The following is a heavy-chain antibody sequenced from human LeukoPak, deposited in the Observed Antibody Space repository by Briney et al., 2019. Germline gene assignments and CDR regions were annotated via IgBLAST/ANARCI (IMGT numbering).Heavy chain of an antibody. J-gene: IGHJ6*03. Sequence: ASVKVSCKATGGTFSSYTISWVRQAPGQGLEWMGRIIPILGIANYAQKFQGRVTITADKSTSTAYMELSSLRSEDTAVYYCARGICSGGSCYSRYYYYYMDVWGKGTTVTVS. CDR1: GGTFSSYT. CDR3: ARGICSGGSCYSRYYYYYMDV. D-gene: IGHD2-15*01. V-gene: IGHV1-69*02. CDR2: IIPILGIA.